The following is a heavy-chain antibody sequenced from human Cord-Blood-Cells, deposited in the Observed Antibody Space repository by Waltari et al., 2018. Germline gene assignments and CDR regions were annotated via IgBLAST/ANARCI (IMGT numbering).Heavy chain of an antibody. CDR1: GYTFTGYY. Sequence: QVQLVQSGAEVKKPGASVKVSCKASGYTFTGYYMHWVRHAPGQGLEWMVCINPNTGGPNYAQQFQGTFPMTRDTSISPAYMELSRLRSDDTAVYYCARDSSGWYWFNPWGQGTLVTVSS. V-gene: IGHV1-2*02. D-gene: IGHD6-19*01. J-gene: IGHJ5*02. CDR3: ARDSSGWYWFNP. CDR2: INPNTGGP.